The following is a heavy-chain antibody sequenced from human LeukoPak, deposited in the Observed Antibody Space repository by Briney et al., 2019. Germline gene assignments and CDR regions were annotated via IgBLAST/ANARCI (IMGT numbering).Heavy chain of an antibody. D-gene: IGHD6-19*01. J-gene: IGHJ3*02. CDR3: AKEPTVSSGWLVRRPHDAFDI. V-gene: IGHV3-30*02. Sequence: PGGSLRLSCAASGFTFSSYGMHWVRQAPGKGLEWVAFIRYDGSNKYYADSVKGRFTISRDNSKNTLYLQMNSLRAEDTAVYYCAKEPTVSSGWLVRRPHDAFDIWGQGTMVTVSS. CDR1: GFTFSSYG. CDR2: IRYDGSNK.